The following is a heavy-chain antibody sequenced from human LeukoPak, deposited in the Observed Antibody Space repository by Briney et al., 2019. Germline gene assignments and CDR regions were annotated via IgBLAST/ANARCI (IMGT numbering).Heavy chain of an antibody. V-gene: IGHV1-2*04. CDR2: IDPNNGGT. J-gene: IGHJ3*02. CDR3: ARDMSYYGSGRSGTGAFDI. D-gene: IGHD3-10*01. Sequence: ASVKVSFKASGYTFTGSCMHWVRQAPGQGLEWMGWIDPNNGGTNYAQKFQGWVTMTRDTSISTAYMDLSRLRSDDTAVYYCARDMSYYGSGRSGTGAFDIWGQRTMVTVSS. CDR1: GYTFTGSC.